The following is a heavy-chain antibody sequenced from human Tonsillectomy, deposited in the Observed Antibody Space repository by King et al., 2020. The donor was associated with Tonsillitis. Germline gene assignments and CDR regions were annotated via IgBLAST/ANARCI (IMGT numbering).Heavy chain of an antibody. CDR3: ASTPKSVVAYWYLDL. V-gene: IGHV1-69*01. D-gene: IGHD2-21*01. CDR2: IIPIFGTA. CDR1: GGTFSSHG. Sequence: VQLVESGAEVKEPGSSVKVSCKASGGTFSSHGISWVRQAPGQGLEWMGGIIPIFGTANYAQLFQGRVTITADESTNTAYMEVSSLKSEDTAVYYCASTPKSVVAYWYLDLWGRGTLVTVSS. J-gene: IGHJ2*01.